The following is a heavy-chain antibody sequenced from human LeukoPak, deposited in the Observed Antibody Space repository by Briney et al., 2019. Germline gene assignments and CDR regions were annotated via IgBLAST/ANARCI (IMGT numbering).Heavy chain of an antibody. Sequence: PGGSLRLPCAASGFTFSSYSMNWVRQAPGKGLEWVSSISSSSSYIYYADSVKGRFTISRDNAKNSLYLQMNSLRAEDTAVYYCAKEGLSAVNDWLWLSYYYCYYMDVWGKGTTVTVSS. D-gene: IGHD3-9*01. J-gene: IGHJ6*03. CDR3: AKEGLSAVNDWLWLSYYYCYYMDV. V-gene: IGHV3-21*01. CDR2: ISSSSSYI. CDR1: GFTFSSYS.